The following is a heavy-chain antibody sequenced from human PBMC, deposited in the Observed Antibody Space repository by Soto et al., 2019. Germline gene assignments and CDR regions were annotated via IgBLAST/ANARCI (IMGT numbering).Heavy chain of an antibody. D-gene: IGHD4-4*01. J-gene: IGHJ6*02. CDR1: GFTFSRYA. CDR3: ARDLDTVTTYYGMDV. Sequence: ESGGGVVQPGRSLRLSCAASGFTFSRYAMHWVRQAPGKGLEWVAVISYDGSNKYYADSVKGRFTISRDNSKNTLYLQMNSLRAEDTAVYYCARDLDTVTTYYGMDVWGQGTTVTVSS. V-gene: IGHV3-30-3*01. CDR2: ISYDGSNK.